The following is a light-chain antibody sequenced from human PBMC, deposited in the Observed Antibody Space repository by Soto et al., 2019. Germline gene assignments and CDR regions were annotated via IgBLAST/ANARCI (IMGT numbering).Light chain of an antibody. CDR3: AAWDDGLNGYVV. Sequence: QSVLTQPPSASGTPGQRVTISCSGSSSNIGSYTVNWYQQHPGTAPKLLVYTNNQRPSGVPDRFSGSKSDTSASLAISGPRSEDEAEYYCAAWDDGLNGYVVFGGGTKLTVL. J-gene: IGLJ2*01. CDR1: SSNIGSYT. V-gene: IGLV1-44*01. CDR2: TNN.